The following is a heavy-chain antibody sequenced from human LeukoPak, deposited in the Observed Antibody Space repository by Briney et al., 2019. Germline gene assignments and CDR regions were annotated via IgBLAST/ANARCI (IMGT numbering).Heavy chain of an antibody. J-gene: IGHJ4*02. V-gene: IGHV1-2*02. Sequence: GASVKVSCKASGYTFTGYYMHWVRQAPGQGLEWMGWINPNSGGTNYAQKFQGRVTMTRDTSISTAHMELSRLRSDDTAVYYCARLNLPYCTNGVCYRYFDYWGQGTLVTVSS. D-gene: IGHD2-8*01. CDR3: ARLNLPYCTNGVCYRYFDY. CDR1: GYTFTGYY. CDR2: INPNSGGT.